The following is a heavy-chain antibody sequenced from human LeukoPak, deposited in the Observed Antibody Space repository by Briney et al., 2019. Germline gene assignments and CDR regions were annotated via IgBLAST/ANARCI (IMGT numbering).Heavy chain of an antibody. CDR2: IYSGDRT. CDR3: ARDVRKQGSWS. Sequence: PGGSLRLSCAASGFTVSTNYMSWVRQAPGKGLEWVSIIYSGDRTDYADSLKGRFTISRDTSKNTLYLQMSSLRAEDTAVYYCARDVRKQGSWSWGQGTLVTVSS. CDR1: GFTVSTNY. J-gene: IGHJ4*02. V-gene: IGHV3-66*01. D-gene: IGHD2-8*01.